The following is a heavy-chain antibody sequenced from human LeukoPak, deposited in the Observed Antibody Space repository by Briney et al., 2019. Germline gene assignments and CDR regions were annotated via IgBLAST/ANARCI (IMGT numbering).Heavy chain of an antibody. CDR2: IYTSGST. V-gene: IGHV4-4*07. CDR1: GGSISSYY. CDR3: GRRTYYDTLTGYTYWYFDL. J-gene: IGHJ2*01. D-gene: IGHD3-9*01. Sequence: SETLSLTCTVSGGSISSYYWSWIRQPAGKGLEWIGRIYTSGSTNYNPSLKSRVTMSVDTSKNQFSLKLSSVTAADTAVYYCGRRTYYDTLTGYTYWYFDLWGRGTLVTVSS.